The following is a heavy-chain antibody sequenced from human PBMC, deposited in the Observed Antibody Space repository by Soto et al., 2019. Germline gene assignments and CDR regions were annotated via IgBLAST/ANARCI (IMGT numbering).Heavy chain of an antibody. V-gene: IGHV3-30-3*01. Sequence: GGSLRLSCAASGLTFSSYAMHWVRQAPGKGLEWVAVISYDGSNKYYADSVKGRFTISRDNSKNTLYLQMNSLRAEDTAVYYCARDFDSSGYSAFDIWGQGTMVTVSS. J-gene: IGHJ3*02. CDR1: GLTFSSYA. CDR2: ISYDGSNK. D-gene: IGHD3-22*01. CDR3: ARDFDSSGYSAFDI.